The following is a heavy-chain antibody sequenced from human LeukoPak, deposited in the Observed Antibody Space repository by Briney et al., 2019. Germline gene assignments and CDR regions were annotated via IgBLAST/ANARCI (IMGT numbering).Heavy chain of an antibody. CDR2: ISPNSGNT. CDR1: GYTFTSYG. V-gene: IGHV1-18*01. Sequence: ASVKVSCKASGYTFTSYGISWVRQAPGQGLEWMGWISPNSGNTKSAQKFQGGVTMTTDTSTSTAYMELRSLRSDDTAVYYCARQGVTAAENNYFYYYMDFWGKGTTVTVSS. J-gene: IGHJ6*03. D-gene: IGHD6-13*01. CDR3: ARQGVTAAENNYFYYYMDF.